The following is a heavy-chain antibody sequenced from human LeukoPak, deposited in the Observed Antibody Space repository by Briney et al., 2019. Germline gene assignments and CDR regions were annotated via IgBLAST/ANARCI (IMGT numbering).Heavy chain of an antibody. J-gene: IGHJ5*02. V-gene: IGHV4-39*01. CDR2: IYYSGST. D-gene: IGHD3-22*01. Sequence: SETLSLTCTVSGGSTSSSSYYWGWIRQPPGKGLEWIGSIYYSGSTYYNPSLKSRVTISVDTSKNQFSLKLSSVTAADTAVYYCARHEVTMIVVVPNWFDPWGQGTLVTVSS. CDR3: ARHEVTMIVVVPNWFDP. CDR1: GGSTSSSSYY.